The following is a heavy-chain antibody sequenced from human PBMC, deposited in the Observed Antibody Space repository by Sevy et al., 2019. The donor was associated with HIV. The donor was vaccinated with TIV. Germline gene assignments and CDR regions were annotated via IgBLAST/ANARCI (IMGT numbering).Heavy chain of an antibody. CDR3: AKDSQAHFGMVREGALDY. V-gene: IGHV3-33*06. D-gene: IGHD3-10*01. CDR2: IWYDGSNR. CDR1: GFTFSSYG. J-gene: IGHJ4*02. Sequence: GGSLRLSCGASGFTFSSYGIHWVRQAPGKGLEWVAVIWYDGSNRYYADSVKGRFTISRDNPNNTLYLQMNSLRAEDTAVYYCAKDSQAHFGMVREGALDYWGQRTLVTVSS.